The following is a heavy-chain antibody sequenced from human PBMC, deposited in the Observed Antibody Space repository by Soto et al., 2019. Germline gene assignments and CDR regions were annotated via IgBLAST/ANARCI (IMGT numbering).Heavy chain of an antibody. Sequence: GGSLRLSCAASGFTFSNYHMNWVRQAPGKGLEWVSYISSGGSTTYYADSVKGRFTISRDNAKNSLYLQMNSLRDEDTAVYYCARGATYYDSNGQGFDPWGQGTLVTVSS. CDR1: GFTFSNYH. V-gene: IGHV3-48*02. D-gene: IGHD3-22*01. CDR3: ARGATYYDSNGQGFDP. J-gene: IGHJ5*02. CDR2: ISSGGSTT.